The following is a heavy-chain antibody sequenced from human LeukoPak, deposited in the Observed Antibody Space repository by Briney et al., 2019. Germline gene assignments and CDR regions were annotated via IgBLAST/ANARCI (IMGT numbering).Heavy chain of an antibody. CDR1: GGSFSGYY. Sequence: SETLSLTCAVYGGSFSGYYWSWIRQPPGKGLEWIGSVHHSGSTYYTPSLKSRVTISVDTSKNQFSLKQSSVTAADTAVYQCARLYYYGSGSYLSGFDIWGQGTMVTVSS. J-gene: IGHJ3*02. D-gene: IGHD3-10*01. CDR3: ARLYYYGSGSYLSGFDI. CDR2: VHHSGST. V-gene: IGHV4-34*01.